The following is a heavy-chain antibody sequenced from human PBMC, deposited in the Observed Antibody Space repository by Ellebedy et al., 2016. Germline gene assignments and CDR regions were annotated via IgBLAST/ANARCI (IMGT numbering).Heavy chain of an antibody. D-gene: IGHD3-10*01. CDR2: VNTFSGNT. J-gene: IGHJ4*02. CDR1: GYTFTNFS. V-gene: IGHV1-18*04. Sequence: ASVKVSCXASGYTFTNFSITWVRQAPGQGLEWMGFVNTFSGNTKFAQKFQGRVSMTTDSSTHTAYMDLRSLRSDDTAMYYCAKTSGWGYGENWGQGTLVTVSS. CDR3: AKTSGWGYGEN.